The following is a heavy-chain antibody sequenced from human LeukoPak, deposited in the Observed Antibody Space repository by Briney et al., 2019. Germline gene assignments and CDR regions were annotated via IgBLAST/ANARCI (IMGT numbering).Heavy chain of an antibody. CDR1: GFTFSSYW. V-gene: IGHV3-74*01. Sequence: GGSLRLSCAASGFTFSSYWMHWVRQAPGKGLVWVSRINSIGSNTNYADSVKGQFTISRDNAKNTLYLQMNSLGAEDTAVYFCARSWGSAGHFDSWGQGTLVTVSS. J-gene: IGHJ5*01. D-gene: IGHD7-27*01. CDR3: ARSWGSAGHFDS. CDR2: INSIGSNT.